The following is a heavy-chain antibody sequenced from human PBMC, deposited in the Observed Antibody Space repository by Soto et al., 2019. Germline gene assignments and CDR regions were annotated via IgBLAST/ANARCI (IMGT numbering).Heavy chain of an antibody. V-gene: IGHV1-18*01. J-gene: IGHJ3*02. CDR2: ISAYNGNT. Sequence: ASVKVSCKASGYTFTSYGISWVRRAPGQGLEWMGWISAYNGNTNYAQKLQGRVTMTTDTSTSTAYMELRSLRSDDTAVYYCARNYYDSSGYYSLAFDIWGQGTMVTVSS. D-gene: IGHD3-22*01. CDR3: ARNYYDSSGYYSLAFDI. CDR1: GYTFTSYG.